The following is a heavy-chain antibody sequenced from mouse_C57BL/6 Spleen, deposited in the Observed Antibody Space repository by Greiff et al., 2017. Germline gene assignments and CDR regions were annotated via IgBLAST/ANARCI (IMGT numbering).Heavy chain of an antibody. V-gene: IGHV10-3*01. Sequence: EVQLVESGGGLVQPKGSLKLSCAASGFTFNTYAMHWVRQAPGKGLEWVARIRSKSSNYETYYADSVKDRFTISRDDSQSMLYLQMNNLKTDDKAMYYYWRAGQIRLETGFAYWGQGTLVTVSA. D-gene: IGHD3-2*02. CDR1: GFTFNTYA. J-gene: IGHJ3*01. CDR2: IRSKSSNYET. CDR3: WRAGQIRLETGFAY.